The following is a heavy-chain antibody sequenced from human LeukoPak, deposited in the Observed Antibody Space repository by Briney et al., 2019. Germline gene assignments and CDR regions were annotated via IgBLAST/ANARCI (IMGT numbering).Heavy chain of an antibody. Sequence: ASVKVCCKASGYTFTSYDINWVRQATGQGLEWMGWMNPNSGNTGYAQKFQGRVTMTRNTSISTAYMELSSLRSEDTAVYYCARVVFPSTTTVTEFDYWGQGTLVTVSS. CDR1: GYTFTSYD. V-gene: IGHV1-8*01. CDR2: MNPNSGNT. D-gene: IGHD4-17*01. CDR3: ARVVFPSTTTVTEFDY. J-gene: IGHJ4*02.